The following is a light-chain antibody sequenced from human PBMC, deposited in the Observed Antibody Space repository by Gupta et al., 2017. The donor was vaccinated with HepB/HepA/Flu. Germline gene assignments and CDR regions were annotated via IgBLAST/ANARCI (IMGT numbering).Light chain of an antibody. Sequence: DIQMTQSPSSVSASVGDRVSLTCRASQDIGTWLAWYQQKPGKALKLLIYTASTLQSGVPSRFSGSGSGTDFTLTISSLQPEDFATYYCQQASNFPITFGGGTKVDI. CDR3: QQASNFPIT. J-gene: IGKJ4*01. CDR1: QDIGTW. CDR2: TAS. V-gene: IGKV1-12*01.